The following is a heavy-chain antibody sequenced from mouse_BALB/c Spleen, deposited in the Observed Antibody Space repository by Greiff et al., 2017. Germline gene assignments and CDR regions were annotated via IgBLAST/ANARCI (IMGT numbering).Heavy chain of an antibody. J-gene: IGHJ2*01. CDR3: ARGDDGSSSFDY. CDR2: ISSGSSTI. V-gene: IGHV5-17*02. CDR1: GFTFGSFG. Sequence: EVKLVESGGGLVQPGGSRKLSCAASGFTFGSFGMHWVRQAPEKGLQWVAYISSGSSTIYYADTVKGRFTISRDNPKNTLFLQMTSLRSEDTAMYYCARGDDGSSSFDYWGQGTTLTVSS. D-gene: IGHD1-1*01.